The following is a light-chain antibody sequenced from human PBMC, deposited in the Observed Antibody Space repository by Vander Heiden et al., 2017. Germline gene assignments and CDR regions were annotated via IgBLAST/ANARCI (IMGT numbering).Light chain of an antibody. Sequence: DIQMTQSPSTLSASVGDRVTITCRASQSISSWLAWYQQKPGKAPKLLIYKASSLESGVPPRFSGSGSGTEFTLTISSLQPDDFATYYCQQYNSYSRTFGQGTKVKIK. CDR3: QQYNSYSRT. CDR1: QSISSW. J-gene: IGKJ1*01. CDR2: KAS. V-gene: IGKV1-5*03.